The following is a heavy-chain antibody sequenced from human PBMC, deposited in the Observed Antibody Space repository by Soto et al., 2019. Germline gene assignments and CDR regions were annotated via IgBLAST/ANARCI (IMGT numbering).Heavy chain of an antibody. D-gene: IGHD1-26*01. CDR1: GGSISSYY. V-gene: IGHV4-59*01. Sequence: QVQLQESDPGLVKPSETLSLTCTVSGGSISSYYWSWIRQPPGKGLEYIGYIYYSGSTNYNPSLKSRVTISVDTSKKQFSLKLSSVTAADTAVYYCARSLYSGSYTNWFDPWGQGTLVTVSS. CDR2: IYYSGST. J-gene: IGHJ5*02. CDR3: ARSLYSGSYTNWFDP.